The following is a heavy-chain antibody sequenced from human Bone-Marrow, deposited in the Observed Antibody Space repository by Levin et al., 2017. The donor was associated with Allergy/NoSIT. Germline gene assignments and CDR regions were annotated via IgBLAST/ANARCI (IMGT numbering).Heavy chain of an antibody. J-gene: IGHJ6*02. Sequence: GESLKISCGASGFTFSSFAMHWVRQAPGKGLEWVAVISNDGSNKYYADSVRGRFTIYRDNSKNTLYLQINSLRAEDTAVFYCARDNSGDYFYHYVMDVWGQGTTVTVSS. V-gene: IGHV3-30-3*01. D-gene: IGHD4-23*01. CDR1: GFTFSSFA. CDR3: ARDNSGDYFYHYVMDV. CDR2: ISNDGSNK.